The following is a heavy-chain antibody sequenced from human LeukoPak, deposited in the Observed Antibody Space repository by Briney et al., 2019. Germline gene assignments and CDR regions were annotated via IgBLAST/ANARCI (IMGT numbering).Heavy chain of an antibody. CDR1: GYTFTSYG. CDR3: ARAYYDSSGYNRDAFDI. Sequence: ASVKVSCKASGYTFTSYGISWVRQAPGQGLEWMGWISAYNGNTNYAQKLQGRVTMTTDTSTSTAYMELRSLRSEDTAVYYCARAYYDSSGYNRDAFDIWGQGTMVTVSS. J-gene: IGHJ3*02. D-gene: IGHD3-22*01. CDR2: ISAYNGNT. V-gene: IGHV1-18*01.